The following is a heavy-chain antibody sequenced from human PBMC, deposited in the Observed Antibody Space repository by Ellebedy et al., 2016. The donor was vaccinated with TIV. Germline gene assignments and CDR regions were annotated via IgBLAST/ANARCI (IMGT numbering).Heavy chain of an antibody. J-gene: IGHJ6*02. Sequence: ASVKVSXKASGYTFTSYGVSWVRQAPGQGLEWMGWINAYNGDTRYPQKFQGRVTMTTDTSTSTAYLELRSLRSDDTAVYYCARHKGGLANYYGMDVWGQGTTVTVSS. CDR3: ARHKGGLANYYGMDV. CDR2: INAYNGDT. D-gene: IGHD5-12*01. CDR1: GYTFTSYG. V-gene: IGHV1-18*01.